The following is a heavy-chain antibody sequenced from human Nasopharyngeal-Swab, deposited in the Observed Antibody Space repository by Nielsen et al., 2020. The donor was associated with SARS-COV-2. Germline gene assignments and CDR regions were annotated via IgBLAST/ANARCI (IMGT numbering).Heavy chain of an antibody. CDR2: ISSSSSYI. V-gene: IGHV3-21*01. J-gene: IGHJ3*01. Sequence: VRQAPGKGLEWVSSISSSSSYIYYADSVKGRFTISRDNAKNSLYLQINSLRAEDTAVYYCARDTSTVTVWGQGTMVTVSS. D-gene: IGHD4-17*01. CDR3: ARDTSTVTV.